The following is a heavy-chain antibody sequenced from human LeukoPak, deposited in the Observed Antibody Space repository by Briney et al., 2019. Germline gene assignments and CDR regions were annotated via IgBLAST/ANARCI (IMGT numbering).Heavy chain of an antibody. J-gene: IGHJ6*03. CDR1: GFTFSSYW. V-gene: IGHV3-74*01. CDR2: VNSDGTGT. CDR3: IRTLIVATSPYMDV. D-gene: IGHD5-12*01. Sequence: PGGSLRLSCAASGFTFSSYWMHWVRQAPGKGLVWVSRVNSDGTGTTYADSVEGRFTISRDNAKNTVYLQMHSLRAEDTAIYYCIRTLIVATSPYMDVWGKGTTVTDSS.